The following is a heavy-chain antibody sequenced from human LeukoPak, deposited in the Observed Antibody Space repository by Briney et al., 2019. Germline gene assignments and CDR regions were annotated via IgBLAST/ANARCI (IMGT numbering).Heavy chain of an antibody. Sequence: ASVKVSCKASGYTFTGYYMHWVRQAPGQGLEWMGWINPDSGGTNYAQKFQGWVTMTRDTSISTAYMELSRLRSDDTAVYYCARGPATIWYFDYWGQGTLVTVSS. J-gene: IGHJ4*02. V-gene: IGHV1-2*04. CDR1: GYTFTGYY. CDR3: ARGPATIWYFDY. D-gene: IGHD5-12*01. CDR2: INPDSGGT.